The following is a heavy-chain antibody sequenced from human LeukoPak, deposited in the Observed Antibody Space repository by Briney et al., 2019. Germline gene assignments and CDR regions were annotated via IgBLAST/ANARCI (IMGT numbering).Heavy chain of an antibody. D-gene: IGHD2-2*01. CDR2: IIPIFGTA. Sequence: GASVKVSCKASGGTFSSYAISWVRQAPGQGLEWMGGIIPIFGTANYAQKFQGRVTITTDESTSTAYMELSSLRSEDTAVYYCASRNDYCSSTSCSPLGYYYYMDVWGKGTTVTVSS. CDR1: GGTFSSYA. CDR3: ASRNDYCSSTSCSPLGYYYYMDV. V-gene: IGHV1-69*05. J-gene: IGHJ6*03.